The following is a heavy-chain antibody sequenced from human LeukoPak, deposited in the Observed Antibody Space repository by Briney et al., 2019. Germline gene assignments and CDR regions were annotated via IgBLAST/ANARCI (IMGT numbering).Heavy chain of an antibody. Sequence: GGSLRLSCAASGFTFSDYWMTWVRQAPGKGLERVANINQDGSEKYYVNSVKGRFTISRDNAKNSLYLQMNSLRAEDTAVYYCARGGGSGSYYKRELDYWGQGTLVTVSS. CDR1: GFTFSDYW. J-gene: IGHJ4*02. D-gene: IGHD3-10*01. CDR2: INQDGSEK. CDR3: ARGGGSGSYYKRELDY. V-gene: IGHV3-7*01.